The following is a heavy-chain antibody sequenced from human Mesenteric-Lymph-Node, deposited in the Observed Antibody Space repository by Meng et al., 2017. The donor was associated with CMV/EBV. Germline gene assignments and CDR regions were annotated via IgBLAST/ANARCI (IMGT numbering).Heavy chain of an antibody. V-gene: IGHV3-7*01. CDR3: ARVYDFWSGKYSGWFDP. D-gene: IGHD3-3*01. CDR2: IKQDGSEK. J-gene: IGHJ5*02. CDR1: GFTFSSYA. Sequence: LSLTCAASGFTFSSYAMSWVRQAPGKGLEWVANIKQDGSEKYYVDSVKGRFTISRDNAKNSLYLQMNSLRAEDTAVYYCARVYDFWSGKYSGWFDPWGQGTLVTVSS.